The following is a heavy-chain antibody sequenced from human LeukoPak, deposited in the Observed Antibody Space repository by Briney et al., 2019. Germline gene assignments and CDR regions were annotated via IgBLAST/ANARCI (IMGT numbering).Heavy chain of an antibody. D-gene: IGHD4-11*01. J-gene: IGHJ4*02. CDR3: ASEGTTVIQSY. CDR2: ISSSSSTI. CDR1: GFTFSSYS. Sequence: HPGGSLRLSCAASGFTFSSYSMTWVRQAPGKGLEWVSYISSSSSTIYYADSVKGRFTISRDNAKNSLYLQMNSLRAEDTAVYYCASEGTTVIQSYWGQGTLVTVSS. V-gene: IGHV3-48*01.